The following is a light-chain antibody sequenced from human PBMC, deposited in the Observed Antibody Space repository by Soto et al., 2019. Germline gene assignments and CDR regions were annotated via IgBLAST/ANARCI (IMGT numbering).Light chain of an antibody. V-gene: IGLV2-14*03. Sequence: QSALTQPASVSGSPGQSITISCTGTSSDVGGYNYVSWYQQHPGKAPKLMIFYVSNRPSGISNRFSGSKSANTASLTISGLQAEDEAEYYCSSYTRRSNVYVVFGGGTKLTVL. J-gene: IGLJ2*01. CDR1: SSDVGGYNY. CDR2: YVS. CDR3: SSYTRRSNVYVV.